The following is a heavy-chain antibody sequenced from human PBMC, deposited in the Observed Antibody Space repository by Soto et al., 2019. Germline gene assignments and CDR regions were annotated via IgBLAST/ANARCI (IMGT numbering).Heavy chain of an antibody. CDR1: GLTLMTYT. V-gene: IGHV3-21*06. CDR2: ISISSSDR. CDR3: VRGMNPLF. Sequence: PGGSLRLSCAASGLTLMTYTMNWVRQAPGKGLEWVSSISISSSDRYYADSVRGRFTISRDNAKNALYLQMNSLRADDTAVYFCVRGMNPLFGGQGTLVTVSS. J-gene: IGHJ4*01.